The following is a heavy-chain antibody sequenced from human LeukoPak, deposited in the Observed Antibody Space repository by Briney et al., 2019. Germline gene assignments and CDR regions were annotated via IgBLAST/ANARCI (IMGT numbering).Heavy chain of an antibody. CDR2: IKSKTDGGTT. V-gene: IGHV3-15*01. D-gene: IGHD6-13*01. Sequence: GGSLRLSCAASGFTFSNAWMSWVRQAPGKGLEWVGRIKSKTDGGTTDYAAPVKGRFTISRDDSKNTLYLQMNSLKTEDTAVYYCTTKWEEQQLVPTLIDYWGQGTLVTVSS. CDR1: GFTFSNAW. J-gene: IGHJ4*02. CDR3: TTKWEEQQLVPTLIDY.